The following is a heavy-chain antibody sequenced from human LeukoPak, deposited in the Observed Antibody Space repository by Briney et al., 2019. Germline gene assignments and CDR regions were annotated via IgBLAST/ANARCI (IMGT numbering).Heavy chain of an antibody. V-gene: IGHV4-4*07. CDR1: GGSISSYY. Sequence: PSETLTLTCTVSGGSISSYYWSWIRQPAGKGQEWIGRIYTSGSTNYNPSLKSRVTMSVDTSKNQFSLKLSSVTAADTAVYYCARDRLQPWKNWFDPWGQGTLVTVSS. CDR3: ARDRLQPWKNWFDP. CDR2: IYTSGST. J-gene: IGHJ5*02. D-gene: IGHD4-11*01.